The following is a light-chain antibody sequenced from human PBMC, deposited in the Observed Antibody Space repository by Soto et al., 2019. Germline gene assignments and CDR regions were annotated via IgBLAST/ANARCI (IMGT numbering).Light chain of an antibody. V-gene: IGLV2-14*03. Sequence: QSALTQPASVSGSPGQSITISCTGTSSDVGGYNYVSWYQQHPGKAPKLIIYDVTNRPSGVSNRVSGSKSGNTASLTISGLRAEDETDYYCSSYTSSSPLVVFGGGTTLTVL. CDR3: SSYTSSSPLVV. CDR2: DVT. J-gene: IGLJ2*01. CDR1: SSDVGGYNY.